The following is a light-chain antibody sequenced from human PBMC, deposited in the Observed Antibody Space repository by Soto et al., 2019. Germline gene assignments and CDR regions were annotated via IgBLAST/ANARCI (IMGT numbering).Light chain of an antibody. J-gene: IGLJ2*01. V-gene: IGLV2-14*01. Sequence: QSALTQPASVSGSPGQSITISCTGTSNDVGGYKYVSWHQQHPGKAPKLMIYEVSNRPSGVSTRFSASRSGNTASLTISGPQAEDEADYYCSAYTSTKEVFGGGPSSPS. CDR1: SNDVGGYKY. CDR3: SAYTSTKEV. CDR2: EVS.